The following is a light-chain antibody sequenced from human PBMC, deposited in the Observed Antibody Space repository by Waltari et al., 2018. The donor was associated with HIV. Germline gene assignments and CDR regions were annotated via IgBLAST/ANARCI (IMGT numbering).Light chain of an antibody. CDR3: SSYSSTTGHVV. CDR1: TAAIAGDHR. J-gene: IGLJ3*02. V-gene: IGLV2-14*03. Sequence: QSGLAQPASVSGSLGQTIAIFCTGPTAAIAGDHRVSWYQQDTGKPPKLLIYDVNQRPSGISDRFSGSRSGNTASLTISGLLTDDESEYFCSSYSSTTGHVVFGGGTKVTV. CDR2: DVN.